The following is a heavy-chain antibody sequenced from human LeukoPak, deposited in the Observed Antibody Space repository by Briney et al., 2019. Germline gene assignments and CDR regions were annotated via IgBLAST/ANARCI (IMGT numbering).Heavy chain of an antibody. V-gene: IGHV3-23*01. J-gene: IGHJ4*02. CDR3: ARDQSLDYGGNFDY. Sequence: GGSLRLSCAASGFTFSNYAISWVRQAPGKGLEWVSGLSGSGGGTYYADSVKGRFTISRDNSKNTLYLQMNSLRADDTAVYYCARDQSLDYGGNFDYWGQGTLVTVSS. CDR2: LSGSGGGT. D-gene: IGHD4-23*01. CDR1: GFTFSNYA.